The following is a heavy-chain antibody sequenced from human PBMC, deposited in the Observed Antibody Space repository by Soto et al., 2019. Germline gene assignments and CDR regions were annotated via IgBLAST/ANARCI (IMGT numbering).Heavy chain of an antibody. J-gene: IGHJ5*02. CDR3: AGAPSKGYGRGGSCPVHWFDT. V-gene: IGHV3-48*03. CDR2: ISSSGSTI. D-gene: IGHD2-15*01. Sequence: GGSLRLSCAASGFTFSSYEMNWVRQAPGKGLEWVSYISSSGSTIYYADSVKGRFTISRDNAKNSLYLQMNSLRAEGTAVYYCAGAPSKGYGRGGSCPVHWFDTWGQGTLVTVSS. CDR1: GFTFSSYE.